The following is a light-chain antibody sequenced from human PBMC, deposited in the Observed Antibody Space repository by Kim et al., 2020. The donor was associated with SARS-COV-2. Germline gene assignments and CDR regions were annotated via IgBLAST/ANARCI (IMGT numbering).Light chain of an antibody. CDR1: QSVSSY. J-gene: IGKJ4*01. Sequence: EIVLTQSPATLSLSPGERATLSCRASQSVSSYLAWYQQKPGQPPRLLIYGASNRATGIPARFSSSGSGTDFTLTISSLEPEDFAVYYWQQRSNWPLTFGGGTKVDIK. V-gene: IGKV3-11*01. CDR3: QQRSNWPLT. CDR2: GAS.